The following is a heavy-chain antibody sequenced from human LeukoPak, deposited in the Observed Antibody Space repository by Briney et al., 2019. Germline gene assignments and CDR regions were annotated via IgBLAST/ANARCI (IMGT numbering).Heavy chain of an antibody. CDR3: AKYRISAPPPRDFDS. CDR1: GFTFINYA. J-gene: IGHJ4*02. D-gene: IGHD6-6*01. CDR2: IDSSGGGI. Sequence: GGSLRLSCEASGFTFINYAMTWVRQGPGKGLEWVSVIDSSGGGIHYADAVKGRFIVSRDNSKNTVFLQMNSLRAEDTAVYYCAKYRISAPPPRDFDSWGQGTLVTVSP. V-gene: IGHV3-23*01.